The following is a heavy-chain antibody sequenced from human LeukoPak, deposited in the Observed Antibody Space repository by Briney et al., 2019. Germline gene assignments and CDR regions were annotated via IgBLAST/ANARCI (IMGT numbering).Heavy chain of an antibody. V-gene: IGHV3-53*01. CDR1: GFTVSSIY. Sequence: GGSLRLSCAVSGFTVSSIYMSWVRQVPGKGLEWVSFIYNDGNTYYADSVKGRFSISRDSSRNTLFLQMNSLRVEDTAVYYCAGNPTSRNRYDHWGQGTPVPGSS. CDR3: AGNPTSRNRYDH. J-gene: IGHJ5*01. CDR2: IYNDGNT. D-gene: IGHD1-1*01.